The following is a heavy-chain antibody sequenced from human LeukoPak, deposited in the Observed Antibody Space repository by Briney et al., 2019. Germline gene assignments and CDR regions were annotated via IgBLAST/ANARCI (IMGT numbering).Heavy chain of an antibody. CDR3: ARAGAVAGTAPFDF. J-gene: IGHJ4*02. V-gene: IGHV3-30-3*01. CDR2: ISYDGNNK. D-gene: IGHD6-19*01. Sequence: PGRSLRLSCAASGFTFSSCAIHWVRQAPGKGLEWVAVISYDGNNKYYADSVKGRFTISRENSKNTLFLQMNSLRAEDTAVYYCARAGAVAGTAPFDFWGQGTLVTVSS. CDR1: GFTFSSCA.